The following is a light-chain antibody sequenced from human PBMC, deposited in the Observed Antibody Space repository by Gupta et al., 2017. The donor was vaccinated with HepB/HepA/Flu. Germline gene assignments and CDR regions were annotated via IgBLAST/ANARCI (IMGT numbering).Light chain of an antibody. CDR1: QSVSSY. J-gene: IGKJ4*01. Sequence: EIVFTQSPSTLSLSPAERATRSCRASQSVSSYLAWYQEKPGQAPRLLIYDGSNTATGIRARYSGSGSGTEFTLTISMLEPEDFAVYYCQQGSNWLLTFGGGSKVEIK. V-gene: IGKV3-11*01. CDR2: DGS. CDR3: QQGSNWLLT.